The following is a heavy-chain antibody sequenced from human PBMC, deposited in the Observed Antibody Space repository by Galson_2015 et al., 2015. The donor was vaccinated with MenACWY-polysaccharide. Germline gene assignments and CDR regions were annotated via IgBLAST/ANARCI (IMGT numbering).Heavy chain of an antibody. V-gene: IGHV1-2*04. J-gene: IGHJ6*03. D-gene: IGHD6-13*01. CDR3: AREGIYSSSWYSGFDYYYYYMDV. CDR1: GYTFTGYY. Sequence: SVKVSCKASGYTFTGYYMHWVRQAPGQGLEWMGWINPNSGGTNYAQKFQGWVTMTRDTSISTAYMELSRLRSDDTAVYYCAREGIYSSSWYSGFDYYYYYMDVWGKGTTATASS. CDR2: INPNSGGT.